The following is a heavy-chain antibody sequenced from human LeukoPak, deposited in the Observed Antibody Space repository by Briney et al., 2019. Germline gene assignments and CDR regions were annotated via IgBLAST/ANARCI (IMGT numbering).Heavy chain of an antibody. CDR3: ARDSEGGWFDP. CDR2: IYYSGST. V-gene: IGHV4-31*03. J-gene: IGHJ5*02. CDR1: GGSISRGGDY. Sequence: PSQTLSLTCTVSGGSISRGGDYWSWIRQHPGKGLEWFGYIYYSGSTYYNPSLKSRVTISVDTSKNQFSLKLSSVTAADTAVYYCARDSEGGWFDPWGQGTLVTVSS. D-gene: IGHD3-16*01.